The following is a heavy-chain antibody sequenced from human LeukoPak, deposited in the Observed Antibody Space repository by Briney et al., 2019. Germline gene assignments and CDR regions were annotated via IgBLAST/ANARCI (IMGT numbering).Heavy chain of an antibody. V-gene: IGHV1-2*02. Sequence: ASVKVSCKASGYTFTDYYIHWVRQAPGQGLEWMGWINPDSGSTSYEQRFKGRVTMTRATSISTAYIELSSLRSEDTAVYYCASEGRPYYSTSGSHVYMAYSYIDVWGKGTTVIVSS. J-gene: IGHJ6*03. CDR3: ASEGRPYYSTSGSHVYMAYSYIDV. D-gene: IGHD3-16*01. CDR1: GYTFTDYY. CDR2: INPDSGST.